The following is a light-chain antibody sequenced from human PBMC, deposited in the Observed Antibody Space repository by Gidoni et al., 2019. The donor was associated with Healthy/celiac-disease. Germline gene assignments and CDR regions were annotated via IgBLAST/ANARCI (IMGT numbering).Light chain of an antibody. Sequence: LSPGERATLSCRASQSVSSSYLAWYQQKPGQAPRLLIYGASSRATGIPDRFSGSGSGTDFTLTISRLEPEDFAVYYCQQYGSSLLTFGGGTKVEIK. J-gene: IGKJ4*01. V-gene: IGKV3-20*01. CDR1: QSVSSSY. CDR3: QQYGSSLLT. CDR2: GAS.